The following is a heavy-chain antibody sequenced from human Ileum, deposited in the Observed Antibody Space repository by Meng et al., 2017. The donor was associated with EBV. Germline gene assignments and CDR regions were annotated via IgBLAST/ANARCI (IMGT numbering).Heavy chain of an antibody. CDR2: ISVKNGEA. Sequence: QVQLVQSGAEVKKPGASVKVSCKASGYTFTTYGISWVRQAPGQGLEWMGWISVKNGEAKYPQNFQGRVTMATDTTTSTAYMELRSLTSDDTAVYYCARYVPNGSFWYFDFWGRGTLVTVST. D-gene: IGHD6-13*01. CDR3: ARYVPNGSFWYFDF. V-gene: IGHV1-18*01. J-gene: IGHJ2*01. CDR1: GYTFTTYG.